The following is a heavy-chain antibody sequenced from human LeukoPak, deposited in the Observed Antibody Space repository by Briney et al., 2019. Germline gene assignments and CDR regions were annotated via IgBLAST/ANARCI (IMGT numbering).Heavy chain of an antibody. Sequence: PGGSLRLSCAASGFTVSSNYMSWVRQAPGKGLEWVSVIHSGGNTYYADSVKGRFTISRDNSKNTLYLQMNSLRAEDTAVYYCATRGYSYGYFDYWGQGTLVTVSS. V-gene: IGHV3-53*01. J-gene: IGHJ4*02. CDR2: IHSGGNT. CDR1: GFTVSSNY. CDR3: ATRGYSYGYFDY. D-gene: IGHD5-18*01.